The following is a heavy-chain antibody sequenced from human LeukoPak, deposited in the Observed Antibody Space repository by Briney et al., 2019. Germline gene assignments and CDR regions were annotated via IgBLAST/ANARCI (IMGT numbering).Heavy chain of an antibody. J-gene: IGHJ3*01. CDR3: GRDPNGDYIGAFDF. Sequence: PGGSLRLSCAASGFTFSNYAFVWVRQAPGKGLEWVSGINGNGGRTIHADSVKARFTISRDNSRNTLYLQMNSLRADDTAIYYCGRDPNGDYIGAFDFWGQGTMVSVSS. D-gene: IGHD4-17*01. V-gene: IGHV3-23*01. CDR1: GFTFSNYA. CDR2: INGNGGRT.